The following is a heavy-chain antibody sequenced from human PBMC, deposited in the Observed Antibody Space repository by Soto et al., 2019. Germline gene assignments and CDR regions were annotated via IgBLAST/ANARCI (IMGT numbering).Heavy chain of an antibody. J-gene: IGHJ4*02. CDR2: VNPNNGDT. D-gene: IGHD3-10*01. V-gene: IGHV1-8*01. CDR1: GYTFSNYD. Sequence: QVPLVQSGAELKKPGASVKVSFKASGYTFSNYDMNWVRQATGQGPEWIGWVNPNNGDTGYAQKFQGRVTLTTDISTTTAYMELTSLRSEDTAIYYCAKVSRKGSAIDFDYWGQGTLITVSS. CDR3: AKVSRKGSAIDFDY.